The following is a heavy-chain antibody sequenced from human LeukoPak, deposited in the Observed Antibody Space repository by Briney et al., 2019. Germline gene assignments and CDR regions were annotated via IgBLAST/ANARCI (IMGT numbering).Heavy chain of an antibody. CDR1: GFTFGSYS. D-gene: IGHD6-19*01. V-gene: IGHV3-21*01. Sequence: PGGSLRLSCAASGFTFGSYSMNWVRQAPGKGLEWVSSISSSSSYIYYADSVKGRFTISRDNARNSLYLQMNSLRAEDTAVYYCASPVKQWLTPFDYWGQGTLVTVSS. J-gene: IGHJ4*02. CDR2: ISSSSSYI. CDR3: ASPVKQWLTPFDY.